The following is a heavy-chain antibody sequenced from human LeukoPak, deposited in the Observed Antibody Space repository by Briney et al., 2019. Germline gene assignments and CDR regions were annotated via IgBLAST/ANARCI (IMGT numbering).Heavy chain of an antibody. Sequence: DSVKVSCKASGYTFTNYGISWVRPAPGQGLEWMGWISAYNGNTNSAQKFQGRVTMTTDTSTNTAYMELRSLRSDDTAVYYCARDFSSVHRGEVSYHWGQGTLVTVSS. J-gene: IGHJ5*02. CDR3: ARDFSSVHRGEVSYH. V-gene: IGHV1-18*01. CDR2: ISAYNGNT. D-gene: IGHD3-10*01. CDR1: GYTFTNYG.